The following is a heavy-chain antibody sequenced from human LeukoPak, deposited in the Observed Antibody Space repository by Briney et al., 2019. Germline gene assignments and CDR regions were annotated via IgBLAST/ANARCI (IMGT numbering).Heavy chain of an antibody. D-gene: IGHD4-17*01. V-gene: IGHV1-2*02. J-gene: IGHJ4*02. Sequence: ASVKVSCTASGYTFTGYYMHWVRQAPGQGLEWMGWINPNSGGTNYAQKFQGRVTMTRDTSISTAYMELSRLRSDDTAVYYCASEFDGDYALDYWGQGTLVTVSS. CDR1: GYTFTGYY. CDR3: ASEFDGDYALDY. CDR2: INPNSGGT.